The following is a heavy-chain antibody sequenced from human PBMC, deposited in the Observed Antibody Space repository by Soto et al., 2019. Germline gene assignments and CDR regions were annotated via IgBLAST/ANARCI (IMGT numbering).Heavy chain of an antibody. Sequence: QVQLVQSGAEVKKPGASVKVSCKASGXXFTSYAMHWVRQAPGQRLEWMGWINAGNGNTKYSQKFQGRVTITRDTSASTAYMELSSLRSEDTAVYYCAKRIAAAGFFDYWGQGTLVTVSS. J-gene: IGHJ4*02. CDR1: GXXFTSYA. D-gene: IGHD6-13*01. V-gene: IGHV1-3*01. CDR2: INAGNGNT. CDR3: AKRIAAAGFFDY.